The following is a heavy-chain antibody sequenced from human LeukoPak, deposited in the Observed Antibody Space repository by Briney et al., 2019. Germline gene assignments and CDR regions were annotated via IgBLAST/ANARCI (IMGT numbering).Heavy chain of an antibody. D-gene: IGHD3-10*01. Sequence: SETLSLTCTVSGGSINNGGYYWGWIRQPPGEGPEWIGSLYYNGATYYNPTLRSRVTMSVDTSKNQFSLKLTSVTAADAAVYYCASLRSSGSGSFPTDWGQGILVTVSS. CDR2: LYYNGAT. V-gene: IGHV4-39*01. J-gene: IGHJ4*02. CDR3: ASLRSSGSGSFPTD. CDR1: GGSINNGGYY.